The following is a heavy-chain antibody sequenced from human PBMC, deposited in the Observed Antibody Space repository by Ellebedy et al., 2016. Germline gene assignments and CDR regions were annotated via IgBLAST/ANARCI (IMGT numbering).Heavy chain of an antibody. J-gene: IGHJ4*02. CDR1: GGSFSDYY. CDR3: ARGYQLLPVH. V-gene: IGHV4-34*01. CDR2: INHSGST. Sequence: SETLSLTXAVYGGSFSDYYWSWIRQPPGKGLEWIGEINHSGSTNYNPSLKSRVTISVDTSKNQFSLKLSSVTAADTAVYYCARGYQLLPVHWGQGSLVTVSS. D-gene: IGHD2-2*01.